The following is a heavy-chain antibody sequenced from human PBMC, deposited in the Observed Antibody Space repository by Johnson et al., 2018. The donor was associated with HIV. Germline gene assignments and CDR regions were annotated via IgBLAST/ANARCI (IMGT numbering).Heavy chain of an antibody. Sequence: VQLVESGGGLVQPGGSLRLSCAASGFSFDDYAMHWVRQVPGKGLEWVAGLSWDGGRKVYADSVKGRFTISRDNANNSLYLQMNSLRPEDTAVYYCAKEGTYYNFWSGYPKGDEVDIWGQGTMVTVSS. J-gene: IGHJ3*02. CDR3: AKEGTYYNFWSGYPKGDEVDI. CDR2: LSWDGGRK. V-gene: IGHV3-9*01. CDR1: GFSFDDYA. D-gene: IGHD3-3*01.